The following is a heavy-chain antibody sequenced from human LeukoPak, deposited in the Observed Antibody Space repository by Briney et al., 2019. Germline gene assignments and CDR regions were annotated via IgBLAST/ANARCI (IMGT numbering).Heavy chain of an antibody. CDR3: AKDGSWSCTD. D-gene: IGHD2-8*02. J-gene: IGHJ4*02. Sequence: EGSVRLSCAASGFTFSRNAIHWVRQGPGKGLEWVSYIAHHGSNKYYADSVKGRFTISRDNSKRTLYLQMNSLRADDTAVYYCAKDGSWSCTDWGQGTLVTVSS. V-gene: IGHV3-30*02. CDR1: GFTFSRNA. CDR2: IAHHGSNK.